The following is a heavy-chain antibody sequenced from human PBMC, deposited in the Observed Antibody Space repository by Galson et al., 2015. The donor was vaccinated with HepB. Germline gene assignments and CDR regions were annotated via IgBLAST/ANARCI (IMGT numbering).Heavy chain of an antibody. V-gene: IGHV3-48*02. D-gene: IGHD6-19*01. J-gene: IGHJ4*02. Sequence: SLRLSCAASGFTFSSYAMHWVRQAPGKGLEWVSYISSSSSTIYYADSVKGRFTISRDNAKNSLYLQMNSLRDEDTAVYYCARAKSTGQWLDPFDYWGQGTLVTVSS. CDR2: ISSSSSTI. CDR3: ARAKSTGQWLDPFDY. CDR1: GFTFSSYA.